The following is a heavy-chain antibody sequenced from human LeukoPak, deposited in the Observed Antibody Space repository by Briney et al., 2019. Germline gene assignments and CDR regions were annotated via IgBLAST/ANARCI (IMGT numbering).Heavy chain of an antibody. J-gene: IGHJ4*02. CDR3: ASRGDTSGYYYFDY. D-gene: IGHD3-22*01. CDR1: AGSISSSSYY. Sequence: SETLSLTCTVSAGSISSSSYYWGWIRQPPGKGLEWIGSIYYSGSTNYNPSRKSRVTISVDTSKNQFSLKLSSVTAADTAVYYCASRGDTSGYYYFDYWGQGTLVTVSS. V-gene: IGHV4-39*07. CDR2: IYYSGST.